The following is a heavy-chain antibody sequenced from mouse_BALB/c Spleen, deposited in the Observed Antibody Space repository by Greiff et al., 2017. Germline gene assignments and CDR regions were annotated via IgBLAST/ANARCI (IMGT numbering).Heavy chain of an antibody. CDR2: IWAGGST. Sequence: VQLQQSGPGLVAPSQSLSITCTVSGFSLNSYGVHWVRQPPGKGLEWLGVIWAGGSTNYNSALMSRLSISKDNSKSQVFLKMNSLQTDDTAMYYCASHYGNYAWFAYWGQGTLVTVSA. J-gene: IGHJ3*01. V-gene: IGHV2-9*02. D-gene: IGHD2-1*01. CDR3: ASHYGNYAWFAY. CDR1: GFSLNSYG.